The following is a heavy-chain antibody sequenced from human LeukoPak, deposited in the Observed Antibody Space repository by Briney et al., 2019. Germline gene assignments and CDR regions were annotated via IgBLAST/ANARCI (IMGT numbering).Heavy chain of an antibody. D-gene: IGHD3-22*01. J-gene: IGHJ1*01. V-gene: IGHV1-69*13. CDR1: GGTFSTYA. CDR2: IIPIFGTA. CDR3: ARAHYYYDSSGYYEYFQH. Sequence: ASVKVSCKASGGTFSTYAISWVRQAPGQGLEWMGGIIPIFGTANYAQKFQGRVTITADESTRSAYMELSSLRSDDTAVYYCARAHYYYDSSGYYEYFQHWGQGTLVTVSS.